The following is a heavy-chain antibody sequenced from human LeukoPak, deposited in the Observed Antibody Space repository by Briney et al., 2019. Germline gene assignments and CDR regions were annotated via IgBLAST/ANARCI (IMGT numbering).Heavy chain of an antibody. V-gene: IGHV3-23*01. CDR1: GFTFSSFD. Sequence: PGGSLRLSCAASGFTFSSFDMSWVRQAPGKGLEWVSAINSYHDPTYYADSVKGRFSVSRDNSKNILFLQLNSLRGDDTAVYYCAIRGGRAAAGTGRFDHWGQGTLVTVSS. D-gene: IGHD6-13*01. CDR2: INSYHDPT. CDR3: AIRGGRAAAGTGRFDH. J-gene: IGHJ4*02.